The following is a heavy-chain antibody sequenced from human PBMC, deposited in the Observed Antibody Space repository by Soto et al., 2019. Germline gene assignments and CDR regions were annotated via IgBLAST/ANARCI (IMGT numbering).Heavy chain of an antibody. CDR1: GGTFSSYT. CDR2: IIPILGIA. CDR3: AIGTSPFDY. V-gene: IGHV1-69*02. D-gene: IGHD1-7*01. J-gene: IGHJ4*02. Sequence: QVQLVQSGAEVKKPGSSVKVSYKASGGTFSSYTISWVLQAPGQGLEWMGRIIPILGIANYAQKFQGRVTITADKSTSTAYMELSSLRSEDTAVYYCAIGTSPFDYWGQGTLVTVSS.